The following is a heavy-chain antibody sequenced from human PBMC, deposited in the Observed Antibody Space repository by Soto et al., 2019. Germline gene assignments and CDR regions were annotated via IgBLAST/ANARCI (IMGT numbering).Heavy chain of an antibody. Sequence: EVLLVESGGGMVQPGGSLKLSCAASGFVFKDSSIHWVRQASGKGLEWVGRIRDRAYSYATAYAESEKGRFTISRDDSNNTAYLQMSGLKTEDTAIYYCTRLISAAHDYWGQGTLVTVSS. J-gene: IGHJ4*02. CDR3: TRLISAAHDY. CDR2: IRDRAYSYAT. D-gene: IGHD3-10*01. V-gene: IGHV3-73*01. CDR1: GFVFKDSS.